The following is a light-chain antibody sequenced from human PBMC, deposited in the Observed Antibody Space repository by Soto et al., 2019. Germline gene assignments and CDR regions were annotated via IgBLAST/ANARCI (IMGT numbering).Light chain of an antibody. CDR3: QHCSTSLWT. V-gene: IGKV3-15*01. J-gene: IGKJ1*01. CDR2: GAS. Sequence: EIVMTQSPATLSVSPGERATLSCRASQSVSSKLAWYQQKPGQGPRLLIYGASTRATGIPARFSGSGSGTELTLTISSLQSEDFAVYYCQHCSTSLWTFGQETKVEIK. CDR1: QSVSSK.